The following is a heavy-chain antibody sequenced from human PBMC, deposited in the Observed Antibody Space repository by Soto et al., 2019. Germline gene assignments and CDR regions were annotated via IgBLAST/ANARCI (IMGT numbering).Heavy chain of an antibody. D-gene: IGHD1-20*01. CDR2: INKDGSEK. V-gene: IGHV3-7*01. CDR3: ARDGHNTNDVDH. J-gene: IGHJ5*02. Sequence: GGVLRLSCVAAGFTSGDHWMNRVRQAPGKGLEWVAIINKDGSEKFYLDSVEGRFTISRDNAKNSLFLQMNSLRAEDTALYYCARDGHNTNDVDHWGQGTLVTVSS. CDR1: GFTSGDHW.